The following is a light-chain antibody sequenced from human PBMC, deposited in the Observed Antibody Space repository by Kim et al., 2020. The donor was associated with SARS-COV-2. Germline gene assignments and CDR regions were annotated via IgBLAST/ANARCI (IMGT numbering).Light chain of an antibody. CDR3: NSRDSSGNPHVV. V-gene: IGLV3-19*01. J-gene: IGLJ2*01. CDR2: GKN. Sequence: LGQTVRITCQGDSLRIYYASRYQQKPGQAPVLVIYGKNNRPSGIPDRFSGSSSGNTASFTITGAQAVDEADYYCNSRDSSGNPHVVFGGGTQLTVL. CDR1: SLRIYY.